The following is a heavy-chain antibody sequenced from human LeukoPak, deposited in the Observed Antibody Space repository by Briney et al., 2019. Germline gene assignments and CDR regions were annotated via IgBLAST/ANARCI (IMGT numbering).Heavy chain of an antibody. Sequence: GASVKVSCKASGYTFTSYGISWVRQAPGQGLEWMGWISAYNGNTNYAQKLQGRVTMTTDTSTSTACMELRSLRSDDTAVYYCASLVRGVRGDWFDPWGQGTLVTVSS. V-gene: IGHV1-18*04. D-gene: IGHD3-10*01. CDR1: GYTFTSYG. CDR2: ISAYNGNT. CDR3: ASLVRGVRGDWFDP. J-gene: IGHJ5*02.